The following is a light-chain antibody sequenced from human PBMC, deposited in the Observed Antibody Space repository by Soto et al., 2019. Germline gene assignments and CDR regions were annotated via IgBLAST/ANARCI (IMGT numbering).Light chain of an antibody. CDR1: SSDVGGYNY. V-gene: IGLV2-14*01. Sequence: QSALTQPASVSGSPGQSITISCTGTSSDVGGYNYVSWYQLHPGKAPKLMISEVTNRPSGVSSRFSGSKSGNTASLTISGLQADDEADYYCSSYTSTNHVVFGGGTKLTVL. CDR3: SSYTSTNHVV. J-gene: IGLJ2*01. CDR2: EVT.